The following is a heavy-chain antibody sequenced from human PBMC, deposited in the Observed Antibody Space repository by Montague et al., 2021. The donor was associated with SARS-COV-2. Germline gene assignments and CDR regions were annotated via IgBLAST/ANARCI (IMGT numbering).Heavy chain of an antibody. CDR3: ASGHQGVAMIVVVMIGAEYYFDY. J-gene: IGHJ4*02. V-gene: IGHV4-34*01. D-gene: IGHD3-22*01. CDR2: INHGGST. Sequence: SETLSLTCAVYGGSFNDYYWSWIRQPPGKGLEWIGEINHGGSTNYSPSLKSRVTISADTSKNQFSLKLKSVTAADTANYYCASGHQGVAMIVVVMIGAEYYFDYWGQGSLVTVSS. CDR1: GGSFNDYY.